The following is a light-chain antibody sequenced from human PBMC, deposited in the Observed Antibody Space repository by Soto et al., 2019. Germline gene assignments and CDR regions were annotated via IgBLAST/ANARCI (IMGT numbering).Light chain of an antibody. V-gene: IGKV1-16*01. CDR3: QQYHTYPQT. Sequence: DIQMTQSPSSLSASVGDIVTITCRSSQDIGTYLAWFQQKPGKAPESLIYGAYKWHSGVPSRFSGSGSETDFTLTITSLQSEDFATYYCQQYHTYPQTFGQGTRLEI. CDR2: GAY. J-gene: IGKJ2*01. CDR1: QDIGTY.